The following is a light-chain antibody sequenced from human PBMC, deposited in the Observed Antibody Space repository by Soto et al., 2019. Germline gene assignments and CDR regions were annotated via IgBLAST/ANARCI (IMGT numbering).Light chain of an antibody. J-gene: IGKJ2*01. CDR3: QQYDSSSGYT. CDR1: QSIRNW. Sequence: DFQMTQSPSTLSASVGDRVTITCRASQSIRNWLAWYQQKPGKAPKLLIYDASTLERGVPSRFSGSGSGTEFTLSISSLQPDDFATYYCQQYDSSSGYTFGQGTKLEIK. CDR2: DAS. V-gene: IGKV1-5*01.